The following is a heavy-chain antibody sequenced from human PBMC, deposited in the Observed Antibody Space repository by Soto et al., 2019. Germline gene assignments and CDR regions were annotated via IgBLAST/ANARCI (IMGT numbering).Heavy chain of an antibody. CDR3: ARGIPARGMDV. CDR1: GGSFSGYY. J-gene: IGHJ6*02. V-gene: IGHV4-34*01. Sequence: SETLSLTCAVYGGSFSGYYWSWIRQPPGKGLEWIGEINHSGSTNYNPSLKSRATISVDTSKNQSSLKLSSVTAADTAVYYCARGIPARGMDVWGQGTSGTV. D-gene: IGHD2-21*01. CDR2: INHSGST.